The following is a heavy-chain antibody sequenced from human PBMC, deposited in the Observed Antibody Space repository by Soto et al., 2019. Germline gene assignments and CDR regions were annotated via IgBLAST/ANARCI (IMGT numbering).Heavy chain of an antibody. D-gene: IGHD6-6*01. CDR3: AHSGLVGWQLGWGGVDY. V-gene: IGHV2-5*01. J-gene: IGHJ4*02. Sequence: QITLKESGPTLVKPTQTLTLTCTFSGFLLSTSGVGVGWIRQPPGKALEWLALIYWNDDKRYSPFLKSRLTITKDTSKNQVVLTMTNMYPVDTATYYCAHSGLVGWQLGWGGVDYWGQGTLVTVSS. CDR2: IYWNDDK. CDR1: GFLLSTSGVG.